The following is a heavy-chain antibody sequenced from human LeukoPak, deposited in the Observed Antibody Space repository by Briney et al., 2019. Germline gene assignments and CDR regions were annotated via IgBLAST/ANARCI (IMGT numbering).Heavy chain of an antibody. Sequence: GGSLRLSCVASGFTFSSYEMNWVRQAPGKGLEWVSYISSSSTIYYADSVKDRFTISRDNAKNSLYLQMNSLRAEDTAVYYCATIAAAGSDYWGQGTLVTVSS. D-gene: IGHD6-13*01. CDR1: GFTFSSYE. V-gene: IGHV3-48*03. CDR2: ISSSSTI. CDR3: ATIAAAGSDY. J-gene: IGHJ4*02.